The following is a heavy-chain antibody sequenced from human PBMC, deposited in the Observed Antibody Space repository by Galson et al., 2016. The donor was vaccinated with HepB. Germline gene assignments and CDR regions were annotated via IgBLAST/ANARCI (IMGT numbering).Heavy chain of an antibody. CDR1: GFTFSSYA. Sequence: SLRLSCAASGFTFSSYAMSWVRQAPGKGLQWVSSMSGSGGNIYHADSVKGRFTISRDNSKNTLFLQMNSLRAEDTAVYYCATVMGATEYFQHWGQGTLVTVSS. V-gene: IGHV3-23*01. CDR2: MSGSGGNI. J-gene: IGHJ1*01. D-gene: IGHD1-26*01. CDR3: ATVMGATEYFQH.